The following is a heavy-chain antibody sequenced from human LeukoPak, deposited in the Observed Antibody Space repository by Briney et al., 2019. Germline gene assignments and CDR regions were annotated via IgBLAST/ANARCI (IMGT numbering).Heavy chain of an antibody. CDR3: AKPVVEFDY. V-gene: IGHV3-23*01. Sequence: GGSLRLSCAASGFTFSSYAMTWVRQAPGKGLEWVSGISGSGASTYFADSVKGRFTISRDNSKNTLYLQMDSLRAEDTAVYYCAKPVVEFDYWGQGTLVTVSS. CDR2: ISGSGAST. CDR1: GFTFSSYA. J-gene: IGHJ4*02. D-gene: IGHD2-15*01.